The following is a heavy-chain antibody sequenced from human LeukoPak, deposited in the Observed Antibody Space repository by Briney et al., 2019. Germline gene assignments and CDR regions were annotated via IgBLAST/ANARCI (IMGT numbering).Heavy chain of an antibody. V-gene: IGHV3-49*04. J-gene: IGHJ4*02. D-gene: IGHD3-10*01. CDR3: VRDRHFYGSGILNY. CDR2: IRSKAYGETT. CDR1: GFTIGDYA. Sequence: GGSLRLSCTGSGFTIGDYAMSWVRQAPGKGLEWVGIIRSKAYGETTEYAASVKGRFIISRDDSKSVAYLQMNSLKTEDTAVYYCVRDRHFYGSGILNYWGQGTLVTVSS.